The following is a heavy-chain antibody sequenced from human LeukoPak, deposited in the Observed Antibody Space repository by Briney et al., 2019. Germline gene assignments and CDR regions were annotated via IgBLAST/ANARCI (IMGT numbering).Heavy chain of an antibody. Sequence: PSETLSLTCTVSGGSISSYYWSWIRQPPGKGLEWIGYIYYSGSTNYNPSLKSRVTISVDTSKIQFSLKLSSVTAADTAVYYCARAGYYYDSSGSYGLAYWGQGTLVTVSS. J-gene: IGHJ4*02. CDR1: GGSISSYY. D-gene: IGHD3-22*01. CDR2: IYYSGST. V-gene: IGHV4-59*01. CDR3: ARAGYYYDSSGSYGLAY.